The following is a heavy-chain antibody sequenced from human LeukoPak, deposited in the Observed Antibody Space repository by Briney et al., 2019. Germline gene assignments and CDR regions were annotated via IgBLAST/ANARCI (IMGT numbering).Heavy chain of an antibody. CDR1: GFTFSSSW. V-gene: IGHV3-74*03. CDR3: ATLRLSYCAGDCLGY. Sequence: GGSLRLSCAASGFTFSSSWMHWVRQAPGRGLVWVSRINSHGSYTSYADSVKGRFTISRDNAKNTLYLQMNSLRADDTAVYYCATLRLSYCAGDCLGYWGQGTLVAVSS. D-gene: IGHD2-21*01. J-gene: IGHJ4*02. CDR2: INSHGSYT.